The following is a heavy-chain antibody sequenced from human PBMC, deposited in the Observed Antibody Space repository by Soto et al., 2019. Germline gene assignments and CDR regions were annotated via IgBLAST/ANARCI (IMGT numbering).Heavy chain of an antibody. J-gene: IGHJ5*02. Sequence: GESLKISCKGSGYSFTSYWIGWVRQMPGKGLEWMGIIYPGDSDTRYSPSFQGQVTISADKSISTAYLQWSSLKASDTAMYYCARSLLDYDINENWFDPWGQGTLVTVSS. CDR1: GYSFTSYW. CDR2: IYPGDSDT. CDR3: ARSLLDYDINENWFDP. V-gene: IGHV5-51*01. D-gene: IGHD3-9*01.